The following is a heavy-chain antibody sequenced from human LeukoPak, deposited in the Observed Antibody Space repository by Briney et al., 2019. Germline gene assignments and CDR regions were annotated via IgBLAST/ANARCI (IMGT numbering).Heavy chain of an antibody. CDR2: IYYSGST. V-gene: IGHV4-31*03. CDR3: ARDMAVAGPGYFDL. CDR1: GGSISSGGYY. J-gene: IGHJ2*01. Sequence: RPSQTLSLTCTVSGGSISSGGYYWSWSRQHPGKGLEWIGYIYYSGSTYYNPSLKSRVTISVDASKNQFSLKLSSVTAADTAVYYCARDMAVAGPGYFDLWGRGTLVTVSS. D-gene: IGHD6-19*01.